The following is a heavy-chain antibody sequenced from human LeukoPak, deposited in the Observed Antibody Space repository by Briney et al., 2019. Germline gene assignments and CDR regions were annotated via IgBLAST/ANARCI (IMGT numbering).Heavy chain of an antibody. CDR1: GYTFTGYY. CDR2: INPNSGDT. V-gene: IGHV1-2*02. J-gene: IGHJ4*02. Sequence: ASVPVSCKASGYTFTGYYIHWVRQAPGQGLEWMGWINPNSGDTNYAQKFQGRVTMTRDTSISTAYMELNRLTSDDTAVYYCAREEGSYPESLDYWGQGTLVTVSS. D-gene: IGHD1-26*01. CDR3: AREEGSYPESLDY.